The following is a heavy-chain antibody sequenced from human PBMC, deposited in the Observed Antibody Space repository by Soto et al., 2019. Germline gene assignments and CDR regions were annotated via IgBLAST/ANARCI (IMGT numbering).Heavy chain of an antibody. D-gene: IGHD2-8*01. Sequence: KPSETLSLTCAVYGGSFSGYYWSWIRQPPGKGLEWIGEINHSGSTNYNPSLKSRVTISVDTSKNQFSLKLSSVTAADTAVYYCASPGVYYGMDVWGQGTTVTVSS. CDR1: GGSFSGYY. CDR3: ASPGVYYGMDV. CDR2: INHSGST. J-gene: IGHJ6*02. V-gene: IGHV4-34*01.